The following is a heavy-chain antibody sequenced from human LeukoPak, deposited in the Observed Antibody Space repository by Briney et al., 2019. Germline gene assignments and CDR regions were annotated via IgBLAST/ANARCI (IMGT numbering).Heavy chain of an antibody. CDR1: GFRFSGYW. Sequence: GGSLRLSCVVSGFRFSGYWMTWVRQAPGKRLEWVAKIKEDGSDKYYVDSARGRFTISRDNDKSSLYLQMNSLRAEDTAVYYCSRVMWQQLAPSDYWGQGTLVTVSS. CDR2: IKEDGSDK. J-gene: IGHJ4*02. V-gene: IGHV3-7*03. D-gene: IGHD6-13*01. CDR3: SRVMWQQLAPSDY.